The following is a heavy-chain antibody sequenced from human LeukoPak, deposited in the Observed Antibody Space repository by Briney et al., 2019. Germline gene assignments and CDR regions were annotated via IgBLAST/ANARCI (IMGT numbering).Heavy chain of an antibody. CDR1: GGSISSGGYY. CDR2: IYYSGST. D-gene: IGHD5-24*01. J-gene: IGHJ3*02. V-gene: IGHV4-31*03. CDR3: AREDGRAFDI. Sequence: SETLSLTCTVSGGSISSGGYYWSWIRQHPGKGLEWIGYIYYSGSTYYNPSLKSRVTISVDTSKNQFSLKLSSVTAADTAVYYCAREDGRAFDIWGQGTMVTVSS.